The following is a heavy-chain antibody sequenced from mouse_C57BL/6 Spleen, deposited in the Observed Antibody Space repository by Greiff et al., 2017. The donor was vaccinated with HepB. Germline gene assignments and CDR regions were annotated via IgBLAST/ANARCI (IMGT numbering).Heavy chain of an antibody. Sequence: VQLQQPGAELVKPGASVKMSCKASGYTFTSYWITWVKQRPGQGLEWIGDIYPGSGSTNYNEKFKSKATLTVDTSSSTAYMQLSSLTSEDSAVYYCAREEAGTGFFAYWGQGTLVTVSA. V-gene: IGHV1-55*01. CDR3: AREEAGTGFFAY. CDR2: IYPGSGST. CDR1: GYTFTSYW. D-gene: IGHD3-3*01. J-gene: IGHJ3*01.